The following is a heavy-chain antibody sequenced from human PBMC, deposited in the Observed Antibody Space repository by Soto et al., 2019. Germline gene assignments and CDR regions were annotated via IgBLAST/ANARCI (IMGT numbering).Heavy chain of an antibody. CDR1: GFMFSRSG. V-gene: IGHV3-23*01. CDR2: IGGSGRST. Sequence: GGSLRLSCAASGFMFSRSGMTWVRQAPGMRLESVAGIGGSGRSTYYADSVKGRFTISRDNSKNTLFLQMNSLRDEDTAIYYCAKDGLSDSPSAIDYWGQGTRVTVPQ. CDR3: AKDGLSDSPSAIDY. D-gene: IGHD6-13*01. J-gene: IGHJ4*02.